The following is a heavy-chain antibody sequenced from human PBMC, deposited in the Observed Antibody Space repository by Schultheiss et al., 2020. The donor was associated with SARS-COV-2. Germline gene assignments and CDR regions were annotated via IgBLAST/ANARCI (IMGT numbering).Heavy chain of an antibody. CDR3: ARGDGRSYGMDV. J-gene: IGHJ6*02. CDR1: GGSISSTSYY. V-gene: IGHV4-61*05. CDR2: IYYSGST. D-gene: IGHD2-21*02. Sequence: SETLSLTCSVSGGSISSTSYYWSWIRQPPGKGLEWIGYIYYSGSTNYNPSLKSRVTISVDTSKNQFSLNLTSVTAADTAVYYCARGDGRSYGMDVWGQGTTVTVSS.